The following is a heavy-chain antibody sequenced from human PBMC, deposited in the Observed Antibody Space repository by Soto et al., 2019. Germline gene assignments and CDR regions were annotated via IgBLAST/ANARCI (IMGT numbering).Heavy chain of an antibody. CDR2: IYYMGSS. Sequence: PSETLSLTCTVSGGSISSSSYYWGWILQPPGKGLEGIGSIYYMGSSYYNPSLKSRVTISVDTSKNQFSLKLSSVTAADTAVYYCASRGLRFLEWLSNYGMDVSGQGTTVSVSS. J-gene: IGHJ6*02. CDR3: ASRGLRFLEWLSNYGMDV. V-gene: IGHV4-39*01. D-gene: IGHD3-3*01. CDR1: GGSISSSSYY.